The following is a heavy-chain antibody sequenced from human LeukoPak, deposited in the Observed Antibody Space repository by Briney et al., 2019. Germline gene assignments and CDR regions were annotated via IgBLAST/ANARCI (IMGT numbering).Heavy chain of an antibody. CDR3: ARGIGSSGWHVDAFDI. V-gene: IGHV4-59*08. Sequence: SETPSLTCTVSGGSISSYYWSWIRQPPGKGLEWIGYIYYSGSTNYNPSLKSRVTISVDTSKNQFSLKLSSVTAADTAVYYCARGIGSSGWHVDAFDIWGQGTMVTISS. CDR2: IYYSGST. CDR1: GGSISSYY. D-gene: IGHD6-19*01. J-gene: IGHJ3*02.